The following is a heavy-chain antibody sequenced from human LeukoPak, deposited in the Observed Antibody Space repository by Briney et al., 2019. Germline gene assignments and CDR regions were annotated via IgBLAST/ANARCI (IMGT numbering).Heavy chain of an antibody. CDR1: GGSVSSGSYY. J-gene: IGHJ4*02. V-gene: IGHV4-61*01. CDR2: IYYSGST. CDR3: AREGLASMVRGVIPY. Sequence: PSETLSLTCTVSGGSVSSGSYYWSWIRQPPGEGLEWIGYIYYSGSTNYNPSLKSRVTISADTSKNEFSLKLSSVTAADTAVYYCAREGLASMVRGVIPYWGQGTLVTVSS. D-gene: IGHD3-10*01.